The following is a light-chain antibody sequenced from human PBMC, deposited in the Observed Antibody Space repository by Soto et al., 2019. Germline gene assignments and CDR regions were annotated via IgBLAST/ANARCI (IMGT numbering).Light chain of an antibody. J-gene: IGLJ1*01. CDR2: EVT. CDR3: AAWDDSLNTYV. V-gene: IGLV2-8*01. Sequence: QSVLTQPPSASGSPGQSVAISCTGTSSDVGGYNYVSWYQQHPGKAPKLIIYEVTDRPSGVSNRFSGSKSGTSASLAISGLQSEDEADYYCAAWDDSLNTYVFGTGTKVTVL. CDR1: SSDVGGYNY.